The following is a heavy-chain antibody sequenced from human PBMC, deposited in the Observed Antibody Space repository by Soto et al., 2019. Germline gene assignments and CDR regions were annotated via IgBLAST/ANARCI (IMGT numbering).Heavy chain of an antibody. CDR2: IKEDGSEK. Sequence: EVQLVESGGTLVQPGGSLRLSCVASGFKFRSYWMSWVRQAPGKGLEWLANIKEDGSEKYYVDSVEGRFTISRDNARNSIYLPKNSLRAEDPAIFYLTRGGGREQYETFRGQGNLVIVSS. CDR1: GFKFRSYW. D-gene: IGHD3-16*01. CDR3: TRGGGREQYETF. V-gene: IGHV3-7*03. J-gene: IGHJ4*01.